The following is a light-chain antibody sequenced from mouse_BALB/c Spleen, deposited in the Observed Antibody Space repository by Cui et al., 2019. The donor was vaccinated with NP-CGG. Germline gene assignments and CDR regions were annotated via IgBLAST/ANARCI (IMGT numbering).Light chain of an antibody. J-gene: IGLJ1*01. V-gene: IGLV1*01. Sequence: QAFVTHESALITSLGETVTLTCRSSTGAVTTSNYANWVQEKPDHLFTGLIGGTNNRAPGVPARFSGSRIGDKAALTITGAQTEDEAIYFCALWYSNHWVFGGGTKLTVL. CDR3: ALWYSNHWV. CDR2: GTN. CDR1: TGAVTTSNY.